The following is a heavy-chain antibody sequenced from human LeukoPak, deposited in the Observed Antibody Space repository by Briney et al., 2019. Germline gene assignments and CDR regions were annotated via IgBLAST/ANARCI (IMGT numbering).Heavy chain of an antibody. CDR1: GGSILSTNW. CDR3: ARGSGSFSPFGF. V-gene: IGHV4-4*02. D-gene: IGHD1-26*01. Sequence: SGTLSLTCAVSGGSILSTNWWSWVRQPPGRGLEWIGEVHLSGASNYNPSLKSRVSMSIDKSRNQLSLELTSVTAADTSIYYCARGSGSFSPFGFWGQGTLVTVSS. CDR2: VHLSGAS. J-gene: IGHJ4*02.